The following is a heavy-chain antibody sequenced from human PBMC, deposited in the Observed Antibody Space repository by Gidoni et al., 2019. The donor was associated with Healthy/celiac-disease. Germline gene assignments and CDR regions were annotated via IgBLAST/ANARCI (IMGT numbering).Heavy chain of an antibody. V-gene: IGHV1-69*01. Sequence: QVQQVQSGAEVKTPGSSVKVSCKASGSTFSSYAISWVRQAPGQGLEWMGGIIPIFGTANYAQKFQGRVTITADESTSTAYMELSSLRSEDTAVYYCARGALGIAVAGTYFDYWGQGTLVTVSS. CDR2: IIPIFGTA. D-gene: IGHD6-19*01. CDR3: ARGALGIAVAGTYFDY. J-gene: IGHJ4*02. CDR1: GSTFSSYA.